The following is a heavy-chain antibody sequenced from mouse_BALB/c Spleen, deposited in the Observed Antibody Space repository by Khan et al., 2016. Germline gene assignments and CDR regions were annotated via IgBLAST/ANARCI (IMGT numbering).Heavy chain of an antibody. V-gene: IGHV7-3*02. J-gene: IGHJ3*01. CDR1: GFTFTDYY. CDR3: ARDGGVIFAY. D-gene: IGHD2-13*01. CDR2: IRNKANGYTT. Sequence: EVELVESGGGLVQPGGSLRLSCATSGFTFTDYYMSWVRQPPGKALEWLGFIRNKANGYTTEYSASVKGRFTISRDNSQSILYLQMNTLRAEDSATYYCARDGGVIFAYWGQGTLVTVSA.